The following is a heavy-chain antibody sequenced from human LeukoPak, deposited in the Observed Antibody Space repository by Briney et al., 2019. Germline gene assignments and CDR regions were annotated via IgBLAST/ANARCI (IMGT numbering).Heavy chain of an antibody. CDR1: GFTFSSSV. D-gene: IGHD3-22*01. Sequence: GGSLRLSFAASGFTFSSSVMSWVRHAPGKGLEWVSSISDSGADTYYADSVKGRFTISRDNAKNSLYLQMNSLRVEDTAVYYCAGGHSSGYYPIDYWGQGTLVTVSS. CDR2: ISDSGADT. V-gene: IGHV3-23*01. CDR3: AGGHSSGYYPIDY. J-gene: IGHJ4*02.